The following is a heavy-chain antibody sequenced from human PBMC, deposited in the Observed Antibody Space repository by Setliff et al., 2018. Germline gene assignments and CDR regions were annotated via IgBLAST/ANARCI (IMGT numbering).Heavy chain of an antibody. CDR2: IIPILGIA. CDR3: ARDGISTVVPTDY. D-gene: IGHD4-17*01. J-gene: IGHJ4*02. Sequence: ASVKVSCKASGYTFTSYAISWVRQAPGQGLEWMGGIIPILGIANYAQKLQGRVTMTTDTSTSTAYMELRSLRSDDTAVYYCARDGISTVVPTDYWGQGTLVTVSS. CDR1: GYTFTSYA. V-gene: IGHV1-18*01.